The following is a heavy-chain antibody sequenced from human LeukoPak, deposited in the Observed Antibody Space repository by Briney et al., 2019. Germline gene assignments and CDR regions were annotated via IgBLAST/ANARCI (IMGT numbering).Heavy chain of an antibody. J-gene: IGHJ4*02. CDR2: IYYSGST. V-gene: IGHV4-39*07. CDR3: ARVGVLRYFDRIDY. CDR1: GGSISSSSYY. Sequence: SETLSLTCTVSGGSISSSSYYWGWIRQPPGKGLEWIGSIYYSGSTYYNPSLKSRVTISVDTSKNQFSLKLSSVTAADTAVYYCARVGVLRYFDRIDYWGQGTLVTVSS. D-gene: IGHD3-9*01.